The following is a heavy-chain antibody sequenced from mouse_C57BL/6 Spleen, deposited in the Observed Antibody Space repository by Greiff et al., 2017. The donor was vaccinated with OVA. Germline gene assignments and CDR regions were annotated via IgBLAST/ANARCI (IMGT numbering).Heavy chain of an antibody. J-gene: IGHJ2*01. Sequence: QVQLQQPGAELVRPGTSVKLSCKASGYTFTSYWMHWVKQRPGQGLEWIGVIDPSDSYTNYNQKFKGKATLTVDTSSSTAYMQLSSLTSEDSAVYYCASTYYGSSPFDYWGQGTTLTVSS. CDR1: GYTFTSYW. D-gene: IGHD1-1*01. CDR2: IDPSDSYT. V-gene: IGHV1-59*01. CDR3: ASTYYGSSPFDY.